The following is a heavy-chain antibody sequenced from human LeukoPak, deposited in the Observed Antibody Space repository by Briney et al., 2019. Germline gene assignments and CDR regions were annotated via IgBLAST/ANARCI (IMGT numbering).Heavy chain of an antibody. D-gene: IGHD5-24*01. CDR2: VYYTGST. CDR3: GGYNFFYFDY. V-gene: IGHV4-39*01. J-gene: IGHJ4*02. Sequence: PSETLSLTCTVSGGSINNRTSFWGWIRQPPGKGLEWIGIVYYTGSTYYNPSLKSRVTISVDTSKNQFSLKLSSVTASDTSVYYCGGYNFFYFDYWGQGALVTVSS. CDR1: GGSINNRTSF.